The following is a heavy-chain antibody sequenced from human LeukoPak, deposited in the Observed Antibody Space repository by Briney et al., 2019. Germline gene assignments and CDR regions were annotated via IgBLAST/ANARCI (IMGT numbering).Heavy chain of an antibody. V-gene: IGHV3-23*01. J-gene: IGHJ3*02. CDR3: GNPAAYYDSSDYAFDI. D-gene: IGHD3-22*01. CDR1: GFTLSSYA. Sequence: GGSLRLSCAASGFTLSSYAMSWVRQAPGKGLEWVSAISGSGGSTYYADSVKGRFTISRDNSKNTLYLQMNSLRAEDTAVYYCGNPAAYYDSSDYAFDIWGQGTMVTASS. CDR2: ISGSGGST.